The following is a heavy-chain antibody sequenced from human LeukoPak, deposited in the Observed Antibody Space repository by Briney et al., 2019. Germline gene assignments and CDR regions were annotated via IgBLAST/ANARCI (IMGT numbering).Heavy chain of an antibody. CDR1: GFTFSSYS. Sequence: GGSLRLSCAASGFTFSSYSMNWVRQAPGKGLEWVSYISSSSSTIYYADSVKGRFTISRDNSENTLYLQMNSLRAEDTAVYYCAKANGGSYANFDYWGQGTLVTVSS. CDR2: ISSSSSTI. J-gene: IGHJ4*02. CDR3: AKANGGSYANFDY. D-gene: IGHD1-26*01. V-gene: IGHV3-48*01.